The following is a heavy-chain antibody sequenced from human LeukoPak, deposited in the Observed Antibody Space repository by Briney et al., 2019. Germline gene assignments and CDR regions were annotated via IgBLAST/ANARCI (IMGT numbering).Heavy chain of an antibody. D-gene: IGHD3-10*01. CDR3: AREIFGSGGYPDF. CDR2: IWHDGSHE. J-gene: IGHJ4*02. CDR1: GFAFNTYA. V-gene: IGHV3-33*01. Sequence: GVLRLSCAASGFAFNTYAMHWVRQAPGQGLEWVALIWHDGSHEFYSNSVRGQFTISRDNSKNTVSLQMNNLRPEDTAVYYCAREIFGSGGYPDFWGQGTLVTVSS.